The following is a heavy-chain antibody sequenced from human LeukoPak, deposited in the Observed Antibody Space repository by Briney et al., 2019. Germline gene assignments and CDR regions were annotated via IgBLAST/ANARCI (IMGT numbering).Heavy chain of an antibody. J-gene: IGHJ4*02. V-gene: IGHV3-9*01. D-gene: IGHD5-18*01. CDR2: ISWNSGSI. CDR3: AKGGYSYGKYYFDY. Sequence: SLRLSCAASGFTFDDYAMHWVRQAPGKGLEWVSGISWNSGSIGYADSVKGRFTISRDNAKNSLYLQMNSLRAEDTALYYCAKGGYSYGKYYFDYWGQGTLVIVSS. CDR1: GFTFDDYA.